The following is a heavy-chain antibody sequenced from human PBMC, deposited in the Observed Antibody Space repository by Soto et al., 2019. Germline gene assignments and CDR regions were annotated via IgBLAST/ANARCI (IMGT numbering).Heavy chain of an antibody. CDR2: IYTSGST. CDR3: ARTGDTVNYDYYYYHGMDL. D-gene: IGHD3-22*01. CDR1: GGSISSYY. V-gene: IGHV4-4*07. J-gene: IGHJ6*02. Sequence: PSETLSLTCTVSGGSISSYYWSWIRQPAGKGLEWIGRIYTSGSTNYNPSLKSRVTTSVDTSKNQFSLKLSSVTAADTAVYYCARTGDTVNYDYYYYHGMDLWGQGTTVTVSS.